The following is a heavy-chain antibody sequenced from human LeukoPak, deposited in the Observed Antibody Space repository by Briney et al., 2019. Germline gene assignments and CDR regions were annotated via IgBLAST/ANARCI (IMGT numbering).Heavy chain of an antibody. V-gene: IGHV3-33*01. CDR1: GFTFCSDG. D-gene: IGHD2-2*01. J-gene: IGHJ3*02. CDR3: ARVPGIQAEIRNDAFDI. Sequence: GRSLRLSRAASGFTFCSDGMHWVRQAPGKGLEWVAVIWDDGSNKYYADSVQGRFTISRDNSKNTLYLQMNSLRAENTAVYYCARVPGIQAEIRNDAFDIWGEGTMVTVSS. CDR2: IWDDGSNK.